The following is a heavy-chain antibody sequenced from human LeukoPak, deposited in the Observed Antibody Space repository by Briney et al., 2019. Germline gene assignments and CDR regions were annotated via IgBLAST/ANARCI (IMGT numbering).Heavy chain of an antibody. CDR1: GFTSNTYG. CDR3: ARQGEGTTDY. D-gene: IGHD2/OR15-2a*01. J-gene: IGHJ4*02. CDR2: ISSSGSDT. Sequence: GGSLRLSCAASGFTSNTYGMNWVRQAPGKGLEWVSIISSSGSDTYYADSVKGRFTIARDNPQNTLYLQMNILRADDTAIYYCARQGEGTTDYWGQGTLVTVSS. V-gene: IGHV3-23*01.